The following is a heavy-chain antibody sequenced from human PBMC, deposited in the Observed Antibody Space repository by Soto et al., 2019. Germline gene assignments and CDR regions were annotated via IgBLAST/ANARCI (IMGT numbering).Heavy chain of an antibody. CDR1: GGTFSSYA. CDR2: IIPIFGTA. CDR3: ARDLAPPRITIFGVVIRSRPLDAFDI. Sequence: SVKVSCKASGGTFSSYAISWVRQAPGQGLEWMGGIIPIFGTANYAQKFQGRVTITADESTSTAYMELSSLRSEDTAVYYCARDLAPPRITIFGVVIRSRPLDAFDIWGQGTMVTVSS. D-gene: IGHD3-3*01. V-gene: IGHV1-69*13. J-gene: IGHJ3*02.